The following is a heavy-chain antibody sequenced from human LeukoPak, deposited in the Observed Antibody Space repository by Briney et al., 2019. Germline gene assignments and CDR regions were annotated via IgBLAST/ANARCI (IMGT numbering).Heavy chain of an antibody. V-gene: IGHV4-59*12. CDR1: DGSISSYY. J-gene: IGHJ5*02. Sequence: PSETLSLTCTVSDGSISSYYWTWIRQPPGKGLEWIGYIYYSGSTNYNPSLKSRVTISVDTSKNQFSLKLSSVTAADTAVYYCARGERAAAGNWFDPWGQGTLVTVSS. CDR2: IYYSGST. CDR3: ARGERAAAGNWFDP. D-gene: IGHD6-13*01.